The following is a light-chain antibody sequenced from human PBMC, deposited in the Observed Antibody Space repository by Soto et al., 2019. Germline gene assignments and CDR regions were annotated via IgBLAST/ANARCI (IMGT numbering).Light chain of an antibody. CDR2: GAS. V-gene: IGKV3-20*01. CDR1: QSVSSTY. Sequence: EIVLTQSPGTLSLSPGERATLSCRASQSVSSTYLAWFQQKPGQAPRLLIYGASSRATGIPDRFSGSGSGTDFTLTISRLEPEDFAVSYCQQYGISPPWTFGQGTKVEIK. J-gene: IGKJ1*01. CDR3: QQYGISPPWT.